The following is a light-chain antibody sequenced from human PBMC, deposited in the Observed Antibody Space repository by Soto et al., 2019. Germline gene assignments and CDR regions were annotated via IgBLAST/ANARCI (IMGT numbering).Light chain of an antibody. CDR3: GTWDSSLSAYV. Sequence: QSVLAQPPSVSAAPGQKVTISCSGSSSNIGNTYVFWYQQLPGTAPKLLIYDNNQRPSGIPDRFSGSKSGTSATLAITGLQTGDEADYYCGTWDSSLSAYVFGTGTKV. V-gene: IGLV1-51*01. CDR2: DNN. CDR1: SSNIGNTY. J-gene: IGLJ1*01.